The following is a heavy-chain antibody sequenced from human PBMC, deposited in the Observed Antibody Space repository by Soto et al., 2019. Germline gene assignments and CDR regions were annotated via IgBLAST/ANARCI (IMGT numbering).Heavy chain of an antibody. CDR1: GYTLTSYD. D-gene: IGHD3-3*01. Sequence: ASVKVSCKASGYTLTSYDINWVRQATGQGLEWMGWMNPNSGNTGYAQKVQGRVTMTRNTSISTAYMELSSLRSEDTDVYYCARLQDGLGNYDFWSGYLAYYYGMDVWGQGTTVIVSS. J-gene: IGHJ6*02. CDR3: ARLQDGLGNYDFWSGYLAYYYGMDV. V-gene: IGHV1-8*01. CDR2: MNPNSGNT.